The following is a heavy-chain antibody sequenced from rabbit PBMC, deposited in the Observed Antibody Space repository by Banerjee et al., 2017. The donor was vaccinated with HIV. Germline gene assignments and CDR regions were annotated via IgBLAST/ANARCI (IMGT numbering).Heavy chain of an antibody. CDR2: IYAGSGGYI. CDR1: GFSFSSSYY. D-gene: IGHD1-1*01. CDR3: ARAVSFSSGSGYYNL. V-gene: IGHV1S40*01. J-gene: IGHJ4*01. Sequence: QSLEESGGDLVKPGASLTLTCTASGFSFSSSYYMCWVRQAPGKGLEWIACIYAGSGGYIYYASWAKGRFTISKTSSTTVTLQMTSLTAADTATYFCARAVSFSSGSGYYNLWGQGTLVTVS.